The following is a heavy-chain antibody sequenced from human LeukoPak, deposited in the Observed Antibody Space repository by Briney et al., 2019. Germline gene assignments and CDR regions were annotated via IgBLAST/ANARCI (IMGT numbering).Heavy chain of an antibody. CDR1: GLTVTKNY. Sequence: GGSLRLSCVVSGLTVTKNYISWVRQAPGKGLEWVSLLYTGETTFYADSVKGRFIISRDNSRNTVYLQMNSLRNDDTAVYYCARDRLLTPDAFDIWGQGTMVTVSS. D-gene: IGHD4/OR15-4a*01. CDR3: ARDRLLTPDAFDI. V-gene: IGHV3-66*01. CDR2: LYTGETT. J-gene: IGHJ3*02.